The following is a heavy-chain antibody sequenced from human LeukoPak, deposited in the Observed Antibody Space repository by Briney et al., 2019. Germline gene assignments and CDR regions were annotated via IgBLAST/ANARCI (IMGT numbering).Heavy chain of an antibody. CDR3: ARLTTTYSSGLYWYFDL. V-gene: IGHV1-69*05. Sequence: SVKVSCKASGGTFSSYAISWVRQAPGQGLEWMGGIIPIFGTANYAQKFQGRVTITTDESTSTAYMELSSLRSEDTAVYYCARLTTTYSSGLYWYFDLWGRGTLVTVSS. CDR2: IIPIFGTA. J-gene: IGHJ2*01. D-gene: IGHD6-19*01. CDR1: GGTFSSYA.